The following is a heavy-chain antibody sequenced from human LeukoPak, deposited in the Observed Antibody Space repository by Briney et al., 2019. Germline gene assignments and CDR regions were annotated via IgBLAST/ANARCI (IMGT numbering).Heavy chain of an antibody. CDR3: AKASWVSSADAVL. V-gene: IGHV3-23*01. J-gene: IGHJ4*02. Sequence: GRSLRLSCAASGFTFSTYAMSWVRQAPARGLERVSSLRGDGETFYADSVKGRFTLSRDHSRNTVYLQMNNLKVEDTAVYFCAKASWVSSADAVLWGQGTLVTVSS. D-gene: IGHD3-16*01. CDR2: LRGDGET. CDR1: GFTFSTYA.